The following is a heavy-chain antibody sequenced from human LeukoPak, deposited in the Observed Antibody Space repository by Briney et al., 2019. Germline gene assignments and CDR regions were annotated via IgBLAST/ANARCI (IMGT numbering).Heavy chain of an antibody. Sequence: PGGFLRLSCAASVFTFSDYYIDWVRHAPGMGLEWVVRIRSKANSYTTEYAASVSGRFTISRDDSKDSLCLQMNSLKAEDTAVYYCARESKLGAAPTGGYYYYGMDVWGQGTTVTVSS. CDR3: ARESKLGAAPTGGYYYYGMDV. J-gene: IGHJ6*02. CDR1: VFTFSDYY. V-gene: IGHV3-72*01. CDR2: IRSKANSYTT. D-gene: IGHD2-15*01.